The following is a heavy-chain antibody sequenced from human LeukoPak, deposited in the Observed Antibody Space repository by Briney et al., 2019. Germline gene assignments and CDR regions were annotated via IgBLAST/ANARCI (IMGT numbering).Heavy chain of an antibody. Sequence: GGSLTLSCAASGLSFSSYAMGWVRQAPGKGLEWVSPISASGGSTFYADSVRGRFTISRDNSKNTLYLQVSSLRAEDTALYYCTMQVAAAGINYWGQGTLVTVSS. CDR1: GLSFSSYA. CDR2: ISASGGST. CDR3: TMQVAAAGINY. J-gene: IGHJ4*02. V-gene: IGHV3-23*01. D-gene: IGHD6-13*01.